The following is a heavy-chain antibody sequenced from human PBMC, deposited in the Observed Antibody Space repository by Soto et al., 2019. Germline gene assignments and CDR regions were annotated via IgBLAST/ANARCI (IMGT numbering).Heavy chain of an antibody. J-gene: IGHJ4*02. Sequence: SETLSLXCTVSGCSISSSSYYWGWIRQPPGKGLEWIGSIYYSGSTYYNPSLKSRVTISVDTSKNQFSLKLSSVTAADTAVYYCARHDYGDYVFDYWGQGTLVTVSS. CDR2: IYYSGST. CDR1: GCSISSSSYY. D-gene: IGHD4-17*01. V-gene: IGHV4-39*01. CDR3: ARHDYGDYVFDY.